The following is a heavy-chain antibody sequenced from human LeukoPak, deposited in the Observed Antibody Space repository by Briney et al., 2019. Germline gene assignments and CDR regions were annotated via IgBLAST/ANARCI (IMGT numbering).Heavy chain of an antibody. CDR2: ISGSGDNT. CDR3: ARGGRYGDYVYDY. D-gene: IGHD4-17*01. J-gene: IGHJ4*02. V-gene: IGHV3-23*01. Sequence: PGGSLRLSCAASGFSFSSHAMSWVRQAPGKGLEWVSAISGSGDNTFYAGSVRGRFTISRDNPKNTLYLQMDSLRAEDTAIYYCARGGRYGDYVYDYWGQGTLVTVSS. CDR1: GFSFSSHA.